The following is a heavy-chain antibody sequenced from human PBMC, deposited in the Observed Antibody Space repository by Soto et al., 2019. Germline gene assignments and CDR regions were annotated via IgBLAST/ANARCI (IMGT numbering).Heavy chain of an antibody. CDR3: ARGRFSNIY. CDR1: GGSISNYH. J-gene: IGHJ4*02. Sequence: SETLSLTCTVSGGSISNYHWSWIRQPPGKGLEWIGCIYYSGSTNYNPSLNSRVTMSVDTSKNQFSLKLSSVTAADTAVYYCARGRFSNIYWGQGALVTVSS. D-gene: IGHD4-4*01. V-gene: IGHV4-59*01. CDR2: IYYSGST.